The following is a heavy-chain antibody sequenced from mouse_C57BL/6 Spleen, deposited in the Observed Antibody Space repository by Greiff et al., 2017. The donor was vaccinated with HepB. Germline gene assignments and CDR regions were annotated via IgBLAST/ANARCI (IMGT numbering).Heavy chain of an antibody. CDR1: GYSITSGYG. J-gene: IGHJ2*01. V-gene: IGHV3-2*02. CDR3: ARTARIKY. Sequence: DVKLQESGPGLVKPSQSLSLTCTVTGYSITSGYGWNWIRQFPGNKLEWMGYISYSGSTNYNPSLKSRNSITRDTSKNQFFLQLNSVTTEDTATYYSARTARIKYWVQGTTLTVSS. D-gene: IGHD1-2*01. CDR2: ISYSGST.